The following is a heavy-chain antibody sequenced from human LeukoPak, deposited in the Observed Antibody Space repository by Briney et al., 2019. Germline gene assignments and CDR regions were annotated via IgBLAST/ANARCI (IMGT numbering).Heavy chain of an antibody. CDR1: GFTFSSYS. CDR2: ISSSSSYI. Sequence: GGSLRLPCAASGFTFSSYSMNWVRQAPGKGLDWVSSISSSSSYIYYADSVKGRFTISRDNAKNSLYLQMNSLRAEDTAVYYCARDSSSWYDYWVQGTLVTVSS. V-gene: IGHV3-21*01. CDR3: ARDSSSWYDY. J-gene: IGHJ4*02. D-gene: IGHD6-13*01.